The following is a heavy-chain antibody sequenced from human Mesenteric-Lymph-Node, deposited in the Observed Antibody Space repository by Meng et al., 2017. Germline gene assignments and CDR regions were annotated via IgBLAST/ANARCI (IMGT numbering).Heavy chain of an antibody. CDR2: IIPIFGTA. J-gene: IGHJ4*02. Sequence: SVKVSCYASGYTFTDYFLHWVRQAPGQGLEWMGGIIPIFGTANYAQKFQGRVTITADKSTSTAYMELSSLRSEDTAVYYCARGGPYMVTLVYWGQGTLVTVSS. CDR1: GYTFTDYF. CDR3: ARGGPYMVTLVY. D-gene: IGHD5-18*01. V-gene: IGHV1-69*06.